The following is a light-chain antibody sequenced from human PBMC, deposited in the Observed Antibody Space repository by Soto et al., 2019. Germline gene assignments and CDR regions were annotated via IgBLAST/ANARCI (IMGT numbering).Light chain of an antibody. Sequence: DIQMNQSPCSLPASVGDRVTITFPACQSISSSLNLYHQKPGKAPKLLIYAASSLQSGVPSRFSGSGSGTDFTLTISRLEPDDFAVYYCQHYGSPSWTFAQGTKV. CDR3: QHYGSPSWT. V-gene: IGKV1-39*01. J-gene: IGKJ1*01. CDR2: AAS. CDR1: QSISSS.